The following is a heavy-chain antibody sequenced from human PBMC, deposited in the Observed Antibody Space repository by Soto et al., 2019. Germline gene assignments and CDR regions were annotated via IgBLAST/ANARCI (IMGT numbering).Heavy chain of an antibody. Sequence: ASVKVSCKASGYTFTSYAMHWVRQAPGQRLEWMGWINAGNGNTKYSQKFQGRVTITRDTSASTAYMELSSLRSEDTAVYYCARESACGYGPQFDPWGQGTLVTVSS. CDR2: INAGNGNT. V-gene: IGHV1-3*01. CDR3: ARESACGYGPQFDP. D-gene: IGHD4-17*01. J-gene: IGHJ5*02. CDR1: GYTFTSYA.